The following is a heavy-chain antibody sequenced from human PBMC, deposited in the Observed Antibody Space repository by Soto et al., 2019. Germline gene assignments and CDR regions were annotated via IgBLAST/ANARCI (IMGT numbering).Heavy chain of an antibody. V-gene: IGHV3-15*07. J-gene: IGHJ4*02. CDR1: GFTFSNAW. CDR3: TTDPDSDYDYVWGSYRQGYFDY. D-gene: IGHD3-16*02. CDR2: IKSKTDGATT. Sequence: EVQLVESGGGLVKPGGSLRLSCAASGFTFSNAWMNWVRQAPGKGLEWVGRIKSKTDGATTDYAAPVKGRFPISRDDSKNTLYLQMNSLKTEDTAVYYCTTDPDSDYDYVWGSYRQGYFDYWGQGTLVTVSS.